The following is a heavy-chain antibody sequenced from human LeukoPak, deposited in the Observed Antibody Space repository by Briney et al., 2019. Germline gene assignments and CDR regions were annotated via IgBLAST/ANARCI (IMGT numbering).Heavy chain of an antibody. CDR1: GGSFSGYY. J-gene: IGHJ6*02. Sequence: PSETLSLTCAVYGGSFSGYYWSWIRQPPGKGLEWIGEINHSGSTNYNPSLKSRVTISVDTSKNQFSLKLSSVTAADTAVYYCARHTHSSRMTYYDILTGYYYYYGMDVWGQGTTVTVSS. CDR2: INHSGST. D-gene: IGHD3-9*01. V-gene: IGHV4-34*01. CDR3: ARHTHSSRMTYYDILTGYYYYYGMDV.